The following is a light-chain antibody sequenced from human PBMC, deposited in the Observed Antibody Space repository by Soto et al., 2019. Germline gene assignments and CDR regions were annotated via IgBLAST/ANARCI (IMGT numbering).Light chain of an antibody. J-gene: IGLJ1*01. V-gene: IGLV2-14*01. CDR1: SRDVGGYNY. CDR3: SSYTSSSTPYV. Sequence: QSALTQPASVSGSPGQSITISCTGTSRDVGGYNYVSWYQQHPGKAPKLMIYEVSNRPSGVSNRFSGSKSGNTASLTISGLQAEDEADYYCSSYTSSSTPYVLETGTKVTVL. CDR2: EVS.